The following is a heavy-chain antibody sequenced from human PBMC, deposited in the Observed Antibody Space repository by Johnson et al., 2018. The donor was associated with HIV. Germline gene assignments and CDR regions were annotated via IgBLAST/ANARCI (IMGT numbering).Heavy chain of an antibody. CDR3: AKAQDYVRGSPGAFDI. D-gene: IGHD3-16*01. V-gene: IGHV3-9*01. CDR1: GFTFDDYA. CDR2: IRWDGCSI. Sequence: LVESGGCVVRPGGSLRLSCAASGFTFDDYAMHWVRQVPGKGLEWVSGIRWDGCSIGYADSVKGRFTISSDNAKNSLYLQMNSLRAEDTALYYCAKAQDYVRGSPGAFDIWGQGTMVTVSS. J-gene: IGHJ3*02.